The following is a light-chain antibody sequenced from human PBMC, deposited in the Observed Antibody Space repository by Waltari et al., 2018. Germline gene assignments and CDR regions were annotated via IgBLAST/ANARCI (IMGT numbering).Light chain of an antibody. Sequence: QSALTQPRSVSGSPGQSVTISCTGPSSDVGGYNYVSWYQQHPGKAPKLMNYDVSKRPSGVPDRFSGSKSGNTASLTISGLQAEDEADYYCCSYAGSYTLVVFGGGTKLTVL. CDR1: SSDVGGYNY. CDR3: CSYAGSYTLVV. V-gene: IGLV2-11*01. CDR2: DVS. J-gene: IGLJ2*01.